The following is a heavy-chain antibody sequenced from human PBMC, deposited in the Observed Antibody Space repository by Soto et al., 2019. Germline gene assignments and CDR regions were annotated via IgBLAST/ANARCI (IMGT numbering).Heavy chain of an antibody. CDR2: ISGYNGNT. CDR3: ARGVYYYYYMDV. V-gene: IGHV1-18*01. D-gene: IGHD2-8*01. Sequence: ASVKVSCKASGYTFTSYGISWVRQAPGQGLEWMGWISGYNGNTNYEKKLQGRVSMTTDTSKSTAYMELRSLRSDDTAMYYCARGVYYYYYMDVWGKGTTVTVSS. CDR1: GYTFTSYG. J-gene: IGHJ6*03.